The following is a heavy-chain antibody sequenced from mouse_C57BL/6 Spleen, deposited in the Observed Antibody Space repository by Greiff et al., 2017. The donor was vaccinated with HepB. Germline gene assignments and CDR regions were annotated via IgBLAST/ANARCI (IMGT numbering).Heavy chain of an antibody. D-gene: IGHD2-4*01. Sequence: EVKLMESGGGLVKPGGSLKLSCAASGFTFSSYAMSWVRQTPEKRLEWVATISDGGSYTYYPDNVKGRFTISRDNAKNNLYLQMSHLKSEDTAMYYCASPPYDYDPFAYWGQGTLVTVSA. CDR1: GFTFSSYA. CDR2: ISDGGSYT. CDR3: ASPPYDYDPFAY. J-gene: IGHJ3*01. V-gene: IGHV5-4*03.